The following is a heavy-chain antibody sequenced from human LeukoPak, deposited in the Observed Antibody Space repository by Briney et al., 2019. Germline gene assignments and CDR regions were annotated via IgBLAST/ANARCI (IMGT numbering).Heavy chain of an antibody. CDR3: ARRTDRSFWYLDY. J-gene: IGHJ4*02. CDR1: GDSFTNYW. Sequence: GESLKISCKGSGDSFTNYWIGWVRQMPGKGLEWMGIINPDDSDTRYSPSFQGQVTISADKSISTAYLQWSSLKASDTATYYCARRTDRSFWYLDYWGQGTLVTVSS. CDR2: INPDDSDT. V-gene: IGHV5-51*01.